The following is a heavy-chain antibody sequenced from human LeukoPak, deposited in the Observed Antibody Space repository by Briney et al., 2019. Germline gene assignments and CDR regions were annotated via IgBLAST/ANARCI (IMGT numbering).Heavy chain of an antibody. V-gene: IGHV1-2*02. Sequence: GASVKVSCKASGHTFTGYYMHWVRQAPGQGREWMGWIHPNSGGTNYAQKFQGRVTMTRATSISTASMELSRLRSDDTAVYYCARDWELLPQFDYWGQGTLVTVSS. CDR2: IHPNSGGT. J-gene: IGHJ4*02. CDR3: ARDWELLPQFDY. CDR1: GHTFTGYY. D-gene: IGHD1-26*01.